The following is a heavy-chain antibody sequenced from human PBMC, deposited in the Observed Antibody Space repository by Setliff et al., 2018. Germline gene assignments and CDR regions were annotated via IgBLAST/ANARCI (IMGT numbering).Heavy chain of an antibody. V-gene: IGHV1-69-2*01. CDR1: GGTFSSYA. CDR3: TTGLRHGVPYFDL. J-gene: IGHJ4*02. D-gene: IGHD3-10*01. Sequence: ASVKVSCKASGGTFSSYAISWVRQAPGQGLEWMGRVDPEVGHTKYAEKFQGRITISADMSLDIAHMELGSLTSEDTAVYYCTTGLRHGVPYFDLWGQGTLVTVSS. CDR2: VDPEVGHT.